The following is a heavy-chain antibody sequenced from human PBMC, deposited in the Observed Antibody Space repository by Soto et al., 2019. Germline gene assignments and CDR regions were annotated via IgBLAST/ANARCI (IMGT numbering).Heavy chain of an antibody. CDR3: ARGVVVVTAIDY. CDR2: IYYSGST. Sequence: SETLSLACTVSGGSISSYYWSWIRQPPGKGLEWIGYIYYSGSTNYNPSLKSRVTISVDTSKNQFSLKLSSVTAADTAVYYCARGVVVVTAIDYWGQGTLVTVS. V-gene: IGHV4-59*01. CDR1: GGSISSYY. J-gene: IGHJ4*02. D-gene: IGHD2-21*02.